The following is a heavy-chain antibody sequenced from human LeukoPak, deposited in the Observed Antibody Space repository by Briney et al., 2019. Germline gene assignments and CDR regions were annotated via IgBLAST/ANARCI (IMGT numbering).Heavy chain of an antibody. D-gene: IGHD3-10*01. CDR1: GFSFRHYA. V-gene: IGHV3-30*18. Sequence: GGSLRLYCDASGFSFRHYAMHWVRQAPGKGLVWVAIISYDGSNKYYGASVKARFTISKDNSKNPLDLKIKSLDPEDTAVYYCAKEEYSDGTGSCYTNGMDAWGKGTTVTVSS. J-gene: IGHJ6*04. CDR3: AKEEYSDGTGSCYTNGMDA. CDR2: ISYDGSNK.